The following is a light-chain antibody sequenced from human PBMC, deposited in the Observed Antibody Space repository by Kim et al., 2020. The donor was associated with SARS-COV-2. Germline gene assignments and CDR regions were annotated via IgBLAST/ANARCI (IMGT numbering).Light chain of an antibody. CDR3: NSRDSSGDYLDRV. J-gene: IGLJ3*02. CDR2: GKN. CDR1: SLRSYY. V-gene: IGLV3-19*01. Sequence: SSELTQDPAVSVALGQTVKITCQGDSLRSYYASWYQQKPGQAPVLVIYGKNNRPSGIPDRFSGSSSGNTASLTITGAPAEDEADYYCNSRDSSGDYLDRVFGGGTQLTVL.